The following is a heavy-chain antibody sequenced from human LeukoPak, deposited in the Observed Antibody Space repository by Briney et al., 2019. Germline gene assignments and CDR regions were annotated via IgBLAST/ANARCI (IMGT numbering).Heavy chain of an antibody. D-gene: IGHD1-14*01. CDR1: GGTSSSYA. Sequence: GASVKVSCKASGGTSSSYAISWVRQAPGQGLEWMGGIIPIFGTANYAQKFQGRVTITADESTSTAYMELSSLRSEDTAVYYCARGTKYYYYGMDVWGQGTTVTVSS. CDR2: IIPIFGTA. V-gene: IGHV1-69*13. J-gene: IGHJ6*02. CDR3: ARGTKYYYYGMDV.